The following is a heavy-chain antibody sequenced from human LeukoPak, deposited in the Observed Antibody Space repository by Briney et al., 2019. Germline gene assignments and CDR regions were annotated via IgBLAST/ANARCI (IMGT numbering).Heavy chain of an antibody. D-gene: IGHD3-10*01. CDR2: INNDGSTT. CDR3: AIGGTYGSGS. V-gene: IGHV3-74*01. Sequence: GGSLRLSCAAAGFTFANTWMHWVSQAPGKGRGWVSLINNDGSTTNYADSVKRRFTISRDNAKNTVYLQMTSLRAEATAVYYCAIGGTYGSGSWGQGTQVSVPS. CDR1: GFTFANTW. J-gene: IGHJ4*02.